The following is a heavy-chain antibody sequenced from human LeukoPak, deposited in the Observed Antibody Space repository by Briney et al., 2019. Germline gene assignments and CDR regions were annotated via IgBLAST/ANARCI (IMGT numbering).Heavy chain of an antibody. V-gene: IGHV4-61*02. CDR1: GGSISSGSYY. Sequence: SETLSLTCTVSGGSISSGSYYWSWSRQPAGKGLEWIGSIYTSGSTNYNPSLKSRVTISVDTSKNQFSLKLSSVTAADTAVYYCARDVYGSGSYYNNWFDPWGQGTLVTVSS. J-gene: IGHJ5*02. D-gene: IGHD3-10*01. CDR3: ARDVYGSGSYYNNWFDP. CDR2: IYTSGST.